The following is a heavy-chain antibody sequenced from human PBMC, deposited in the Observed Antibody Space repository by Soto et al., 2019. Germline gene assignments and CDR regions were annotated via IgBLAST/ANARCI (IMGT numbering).Heavy chain of an antibody. J-gene: IGHJ3*02. CDR1: GFTFSNYA. CDR2: ISGSGGST. V-gene: IGHV3-23*01. Sequence: EVQLLESGGGTVPPGVSLKLSCAASGFTFSNYAMSWVRQASGWGLEWVLAISGSGGSTYHPDSVKGRFAVSRDNPKNTLLPQMNCLRAEDTAIYSCAKDIFKTGFDGFEIWGQGTMVTVSS. CDR3: AKDIFKTGFDGFEI. D-gene: IGHD1-1*01.